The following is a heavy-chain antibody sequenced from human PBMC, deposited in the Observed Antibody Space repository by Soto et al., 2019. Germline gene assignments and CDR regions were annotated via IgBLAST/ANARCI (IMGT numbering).Heavy chain of an antibody. CDR3: VKESYEGSYGDY. CDR2: ITRDGTI. V-gene: IGHV3-23*01. J-gene: IGHJ4*02. D-gene: IGHD3-22*01. CDR1: GFIYTNYA. Sequence: EVQLLESGGGLVQPGGSLRLSCAASGFIYTNYAMSWVRQAPGEGLERVSAITRDGTIYYRDSVKGRFTISRDNSKNTVYLLMNSLRAEDTAVYYCVKESYEGSYGDYWGQGTLVTVSP.